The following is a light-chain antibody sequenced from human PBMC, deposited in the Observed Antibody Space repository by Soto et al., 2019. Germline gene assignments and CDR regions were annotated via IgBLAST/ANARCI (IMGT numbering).Light chain of an antibody. CDR2: TAS. J-gene: IGKJ4*01. CDR1: QNIATY. CDR3: QQSYNTPLT. Sequence: DIPMTQSPSSLSASVGDRVTITCRASQNIATYLNWYQQTPGKAPKLLIYTASTLQSGVPSRFSGSGSGTDFTLTISSLQPKDFATFYCQQSYNTPLTFGGGTKVEI. V-gene: IGKV1-39*01.